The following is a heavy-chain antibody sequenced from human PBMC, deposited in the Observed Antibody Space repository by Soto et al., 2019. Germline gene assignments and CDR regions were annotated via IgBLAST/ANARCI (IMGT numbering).Heavy chain of an antibody. CDR3: AREVGATRVDV. D-gene: IGHD1-26*01. J-gene: IGHJ6*02. CDR2: ISAHNGNT. CDR1: GYAFTTYG. Sequence: QVHLVQSGAEVKKPGASVKVSCQASGYAFTTYGITWVRQAPGQGLEWMGWISAHNGNTNYAQKLQGRVTVTRDTSTSTAYMELSSLRSEDTAVYYCAREVGATRVDVWGQGTTVTVSS. V-gene: IGHV1-18*01.